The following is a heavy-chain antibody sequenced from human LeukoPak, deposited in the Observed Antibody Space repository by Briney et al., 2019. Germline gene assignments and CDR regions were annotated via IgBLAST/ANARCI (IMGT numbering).Heavy chain of an antibody. V-gene: IGHV3-23*01. J-gene: IGHJ4*02. CDR1: GFTFSSYA. D-gene: IGHD2-21*02. CDR3: AKEGSPYCGGDCYGY. Sequence: GGSLRLSCAASGFTFSSYAMSWVRQAPGKGLEWVSAISGSGGSTYYADSVKGRFTIPRDNSKNTLYLQMNSLRAEDTAVYYCAKEGSPYCGGDCYGYWGQGTLVTVSS. CDR2: ISGSGGST.